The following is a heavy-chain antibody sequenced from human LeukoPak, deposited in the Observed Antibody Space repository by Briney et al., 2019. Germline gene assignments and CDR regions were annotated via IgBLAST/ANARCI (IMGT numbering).Heavy chain of an antibody. CDR3: AMAPYYYDNSGYFYGRNN. Sequence: GGSLRLSCAASGFTFGTYSMNWVRQAPGKGLEWVSSISSSSSNIYYADSVKGRFTISRDNAKNSLYLQMNSLRAEDTAVYYCAMAPYYYDNSGYFYGRNNWGQGTLVTVSS. V-gene: IGHV3-21*01. CDR1: GFTFGTYS. D-gene: IGHD3-22*01. CDR2: ISSSSSNI. J-gene: IGHJ4*02.